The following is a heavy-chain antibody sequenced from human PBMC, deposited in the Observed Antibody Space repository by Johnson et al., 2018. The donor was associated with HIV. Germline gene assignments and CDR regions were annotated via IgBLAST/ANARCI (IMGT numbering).Heavy chain of an antibody. V-gene: IGHV3-30*03. CDR2: ISYDGSNK. D-gene: IGHD2-15*01. Sequence: QVQLVESGGGVVQPGRSLRLSCAVSGFTFRSYGVHWVRQAPGKGLEWVAVISYDGSNKYYADSVKGRFTISRDNSKNTLYLQMNSLRAEDTAVYYCARDHLRRSHAFDIWGQGTMVTVSS. J-gene: IGHJ3*02. CDR3: ARDHLRRSHAFDI. CDR1: GFTFRSYG.